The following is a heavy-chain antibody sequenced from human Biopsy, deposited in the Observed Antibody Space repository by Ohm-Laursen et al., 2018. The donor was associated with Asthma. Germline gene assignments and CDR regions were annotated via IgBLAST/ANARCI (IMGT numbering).Heavy chain of an antibody. J-gene: IGHJ4*02. D-gene: IGHD2-21*02. Sequence: SQTLSLTCVVSGDSIDSGDYSWTWIRQSPGVGLEWIGYIYRNGDTYYNPTLKNRVTISIDRSKNQSSLRLRSVTAADTAVYYCARGWNCGGDCYSLDSWGQGTLVTVSS. CDR2: IYRNGDT. CDR3: ARGWNCGGDCYSLDS. V-gene: IGHV4-30-2*06. CDR1: GDSIDSGDYS.